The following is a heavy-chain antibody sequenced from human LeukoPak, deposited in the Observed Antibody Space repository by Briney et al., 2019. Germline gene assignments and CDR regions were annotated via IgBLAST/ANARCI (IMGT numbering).Heavy chain of an antibody. CDR2: IYTSGST. CDR3: ARDAYYYDISGHYLSDY. D-gene: IGHD3-22*01. CDR1: GGSISNYY. Sequence: SETLSLTCTVSGGSISNYYWSWIRQPAGKGLEWIGRIYTSGSTYYNPSLTSRVTMSVDTSKNQFSLTLSSVTAADTAVYYCARDAYYYDISGHYLSDYWGQGTLVTVSS. V-gene: IGHV4-4*07. J-gene: IGHJ4*02.